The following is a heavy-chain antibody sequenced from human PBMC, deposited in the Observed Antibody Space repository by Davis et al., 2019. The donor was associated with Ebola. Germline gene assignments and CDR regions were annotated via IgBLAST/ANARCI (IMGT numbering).Heavy chain of an antibody. V-gene: IGHV4-30-2*05. CDR3: ARATDSSGYDQ. D-gene: IGHD3-22*01. CDR1: GGSISSGGYS. J-gene: IGHJ4*02. CDR2: IYHSGST. Sequence: PSETLSLTCAVSGGSISSGGYSWSWIRQPPGKGLEWIGYIYHSGSTYYNPSLKSRVTISVDTSKNQFSLKLSSVTAADTAVYYCARATDSSGYDQWGQGTLVTVSS.